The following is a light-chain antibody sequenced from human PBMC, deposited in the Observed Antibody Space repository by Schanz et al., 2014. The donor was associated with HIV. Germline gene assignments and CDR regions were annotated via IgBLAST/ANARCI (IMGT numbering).Light chain of an antibody. Sequence: EIVLTQSPATLSLSPGERATLSCRASQSISTCLAWYLQKPGQPPRLLIYDASKRATGIPARFSGSGSGTDFTLSISNLEPEDFALYYCQQGGSWPLTFGGGTTVEIK. V-gene: IGKV3-11*01. J-gene: IGKJ4*02. CDR2: DAS. CDR1: QSISTC. CDR3: QQGGSWPLT.